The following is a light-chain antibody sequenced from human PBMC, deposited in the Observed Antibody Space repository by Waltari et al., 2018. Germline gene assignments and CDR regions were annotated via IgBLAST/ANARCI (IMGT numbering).Light chain of an antibody. CDR1: SSDLGDYNF. V-gene: IGLV2-14*03. CDR3: SSYTSSISFV. CDR2: DLN. Sequence: QSALTQTASVSGSPGQSITISCTGTSSDLGDYNFVSWYQQHPGKAPKLLIYDLNKRPSGISDRFSGSKSGNTASLTISGLRAEDEADYFCSSYTSSISFVFGAGTKLTVV. J-gene: IGLJ3*02.